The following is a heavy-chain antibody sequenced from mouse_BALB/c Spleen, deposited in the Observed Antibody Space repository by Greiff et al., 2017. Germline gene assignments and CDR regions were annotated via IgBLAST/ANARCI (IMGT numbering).Heavy chain of an antibody. Sequence: EVKLVESGGGLVKPGGSLKLSCAASGFTFSDYYMYWVRQTPEKRLEWVATISDGGSYTYYPDSVKGRFTISRDNAKNNLYLQMSSLKSEDTAMYYCAGLDPGYAMDDGGKGTSATASS. CDR2: ISDGGSYT. D-gene: IGHD2-2*01. CDR3: AGLDPGYAMDD. CDR1: GFTFSDYY. V-gene: IGHV5-4*02. J-gene: IGHJ4*01.